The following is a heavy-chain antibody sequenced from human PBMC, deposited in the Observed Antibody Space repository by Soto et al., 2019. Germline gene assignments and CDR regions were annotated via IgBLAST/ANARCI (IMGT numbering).Heavy chain of an antibody. CDR2: IYYSGST. CDR1: GGSISSYY. D-gene: IGHD2-15*01. CDR3: ARRRCSGGSCYSERDAFDI. V-gene: IGHV4-59*08. Sequence: QVQLQESGPGLVKPSETLSLTCTVSGGSISSYYWSWIRQPPGKGLEWIGYIYYSGSTNYNPSLKRLVTISVDTSKNQFSLKLSSVTAADTAVYYCARRRCSGGSCYSERDAFDIWGQGTMVTVSS. J-gene: IGHJ3*02.